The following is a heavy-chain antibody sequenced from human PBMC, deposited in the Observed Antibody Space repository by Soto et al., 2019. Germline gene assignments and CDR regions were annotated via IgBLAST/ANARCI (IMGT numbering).Heavy chain of an antibody. D-gene: IGHD3-16*01. CDR2: ISAYNGNT. J-gene: IGHJ3*02. Sequence: SVKVSCKASGYTFTMYGISGVRQSGGQGLEWMGWISAYNGNTNYAQKLQGRVTMTTDTSTSTAYMELRSLRSDDTAVYYCATSIMGNGAVDIWDQGTMVTVSS. V-gene: IGHV1-18*01. CDR1: GYTFTMYG. CDR3: ATSIMGNGAVDI.